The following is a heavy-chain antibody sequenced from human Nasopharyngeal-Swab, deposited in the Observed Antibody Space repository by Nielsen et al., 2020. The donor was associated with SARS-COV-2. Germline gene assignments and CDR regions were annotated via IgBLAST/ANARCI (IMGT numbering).Heavy chain of an antibody. D-gene: IGHD5-18*01. CDR3: AKRGYSYVNKFDL. CDR2: IKQDGSEK. Sequence: GESLKISCAASGFTFSSYWMSWVRQAPGKGLEWVASIKQDGSEKYYVDSVKGRFTISRDNAKNSLYLQMNSLRAEDTAVYYCAKRGYSYVNKFDLWGQGTLSPSPQ. CDR1: GFTFSSYW. V-gene: IGHV3-7*03. J-gene: IGHJ4*02.